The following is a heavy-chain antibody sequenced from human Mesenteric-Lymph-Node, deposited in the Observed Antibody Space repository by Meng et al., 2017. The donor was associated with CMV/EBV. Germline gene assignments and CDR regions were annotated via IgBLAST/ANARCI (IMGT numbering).Heavy chain of an antibody. CDR3: ARLTREWFDP. V-gene: IGHV4-61*01. D-gene: IGHD2-2*01. CDR1: GGSVSSGSYH. Sequence: SETLSLICSVSGGSVSSGSYHWSWIRQPPGKGLEWTGYIYYSGSTNYNPSLKSRVTISVDTSKNQFSLKLSSVTAADTAVYYCARLTREWFDPWGQGTLVTVSS. CDR2: IYYSGST. J-gene: IGHJ5*02.